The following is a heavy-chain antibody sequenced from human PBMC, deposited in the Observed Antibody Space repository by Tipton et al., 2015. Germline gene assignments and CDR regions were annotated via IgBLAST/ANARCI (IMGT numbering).Heavy chain of an antibody. V-gene: IGHV4-59*12. Sequence: TLSLTCTVSGGSISGYYWSWIRQPPGKGLEWLGFIHYSGTTHYNPSLKSRISISVDTSKNQFSLRPNSLTAAGTAVYYCARDSTNCGNRGWFDPWGQGTLVTFSS. D-gene: IGHD7-27*01. CDR1: GGSISGYY. J-gene: IGHJ5*01. CDR3: ARDSTNCGNRGWFDP. CDR2: IHYSGTT.